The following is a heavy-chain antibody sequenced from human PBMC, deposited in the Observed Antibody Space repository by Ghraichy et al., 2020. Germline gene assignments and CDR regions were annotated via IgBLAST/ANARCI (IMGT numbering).Heavy chain of an antibody. Sequence: SETLSLTCTVSNASITSYYWSWIQQSPGKGLEWIAYIRYTGTTNYNPSLKSRVNISVDTSMKQVSLKVTSVTAADTAVYYCAAGGSSADYWGPGTLVTVSS. CDR2: IRYTGTT. CDR3: AAGGSSADY. J-gene: IGHJ4*02. D-gene: IGHD3-16*01. V-gene: IGHV4-59*01. CDR1: NASITSYY.